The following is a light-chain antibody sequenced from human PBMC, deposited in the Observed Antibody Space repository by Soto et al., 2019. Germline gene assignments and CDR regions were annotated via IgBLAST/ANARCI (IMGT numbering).Light chain of an antibody. CDR3: SSYTPSRNTYV. J-gene: IGLJ1*01. V-gene: IGLV2-14*03. Sequence: QSVLTQPASVSGSPGQSITISCTGTSXDLHNNNYVSWYQQHPGRAPKLIIYHVSYRPSGVPNRFSGSKSDSSASLTISGLQAEDEADYYCSSYTPSRNTYVVGTGTKVTVL. CDR1: SXDLHNNNY. CDR2: HVS.